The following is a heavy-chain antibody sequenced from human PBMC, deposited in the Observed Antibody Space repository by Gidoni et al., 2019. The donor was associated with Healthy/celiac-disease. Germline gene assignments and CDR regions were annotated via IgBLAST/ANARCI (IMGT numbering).Heavy chain of an antibody. V-gene: IGHV3-20*04. D-gene: IGHD2-2*01. CDR3: ARRIVVVPAATEHFDY. CDR2: INWNGGST. Sequence: EVQLVESGGGVVRPGGSLRLSCAASGFTSVDYGMSWVRQAPGKGLEWVSGINWNGGSTGYADSVKGRFTISRDNAKNSLYLQMNSLRAEDTALYYCARRIVVVPAATEHFDYWGQGTLVTVSS. J-gene: IGHJ4*02. CDR1: GFTSVDYG.